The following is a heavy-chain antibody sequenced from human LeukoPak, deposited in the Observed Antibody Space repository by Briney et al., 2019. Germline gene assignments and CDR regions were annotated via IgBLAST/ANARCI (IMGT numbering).Heavy chain of an antibody. CDR1: GGSFSSGGYY. CDR2: IYHSGST. J-gene: IGHJ6*02. Sequence: SETLSLTCTVSGGSFSSGGYYWSWIRQPPGKGLEWIGYIYHSGSTYYNPSLKSRVTISVDRSKNQFSLKLSSVTAADTAVYYCARHPVDWLSSDYYGMDVWGQGTTVTVSS. CDR3: ARHPVDWLSSDYYGMDV. D-gene: IGHD3-9*01. V-gene: IGHV4-30-2*01.